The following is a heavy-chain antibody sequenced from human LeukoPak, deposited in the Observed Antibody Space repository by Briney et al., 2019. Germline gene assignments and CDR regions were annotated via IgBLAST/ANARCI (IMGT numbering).Heavy chain of an antibody. CDR3: ARGREDYVAGSLVSFDQ. D-gene: IGHD3-10*02. CDR2: IYSSGTT. CDR1: GGSISHSY. J-gene: IGHJ4*02. Sequence: SETLSLTCTVSGGSISHSYWNWIRQPAGKGLEWIGRIYSSGTTNYNPSLKSRVTMSVDTSRKQFSLRLSSVTAADTAVYYCARGREDYVAGSLVSFDQWGQGTLVTVSA. V-gene: IGHV4-4*07.